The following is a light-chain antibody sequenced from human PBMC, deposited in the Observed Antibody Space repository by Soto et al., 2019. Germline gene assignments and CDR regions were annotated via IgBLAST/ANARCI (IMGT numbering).Light chain of an antibody. V-gene: IGLV1-47*01. J-gene: IGLJ2*01. CDR1: SSNIGSNY. Sequence: QSVLTQPPSASGTPGQRVTISCSGSSSNIGSNYVYWYQQLPGTAPKLLIYRNNQRPSGVPDRFSGSKSGTSASLAISGLRSEDVADYYCAAWDDSLSAVVFGGGTKRTVL. CDR3: AAWDDSLSAVV. CDR2: RNN.